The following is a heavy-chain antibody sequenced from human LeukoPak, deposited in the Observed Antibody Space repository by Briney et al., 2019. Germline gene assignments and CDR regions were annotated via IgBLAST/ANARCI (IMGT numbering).Heavy chain of an antibody. CDR3: ARGSGYSSGWYITAEYFQP. CDR1: GGSISSSNW. D-gene: IGHD6-19*01. V-gene: IGHV4-4*02. CDR2: IYHSGST. Sequence: SGTLSLTCAVSGGSISSSNWWSWVRQPPGKGLEWIGEIYHSGSTNYNPSLKSRVTISVDKSKNQFSLRLSSVTAADTAVYYCARGSGYSSGWYITAEYFQPWGQGTLVTVSS. J-gene: IGHJ1*01.